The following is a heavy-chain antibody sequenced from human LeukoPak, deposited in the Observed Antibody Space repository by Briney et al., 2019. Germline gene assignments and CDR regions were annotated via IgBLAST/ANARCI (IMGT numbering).Heavy chain of an antibody. CDR3: ARNFPYYDILTGYTNWFDP. J-gene: IGHJ5*02. Sequence: RASVKVSCKASGYTFTGYYMDWVRQAPGRGLEWMGWINPNSGGTNYAQKFQGRVTMTRDTSISTAYMELSRLRSDDTAVYYCARNFPYYDILTGYTNWFDPWGQGTLVTVSS. CDR2: INPNSGGT. D-gene: IGHD3-9*01. V-gene: IGHV1-2*02. CDR1: GYTFTGYY.